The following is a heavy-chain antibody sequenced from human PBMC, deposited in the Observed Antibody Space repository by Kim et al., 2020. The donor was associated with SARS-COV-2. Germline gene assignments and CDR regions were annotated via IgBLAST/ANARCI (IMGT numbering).Heavy chain of an antibody. CDR3: ARQGMIREPH. CDR2: IYYTGSA. J-gene: IGHJ4*02. D-gene: IGHD3-10*01. Sequence: SETLSLTCTVSGDSISSSSFFWGWIRQPPGKGLEWIGSIYYTGSAYYNPSLKSRVSMSVDTSKSHFSLNLTSVTASDTAVYFCARQGMIREPHWGQGILVSVSS. CDR1: GDSISSSSFF. V-gene: IGHV4-39*01.